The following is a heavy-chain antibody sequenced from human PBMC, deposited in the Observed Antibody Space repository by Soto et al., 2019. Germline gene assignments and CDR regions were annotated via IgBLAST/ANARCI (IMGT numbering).Heavy chain of an antibody. CDR3: ARGATHGSSWYFWFDP. CDR2: IIPLFGTT. V-gene: IGHV1-69*13. J-gene: IGHJ5*02. Sequence: GASVKVSCKASGGTFSTYPINWVRQAPGQGLEWMGGIIPLFGTTNYAQKFEGRVTITADESTSTAYMELSSLRAEDAAVYYCARGATHGSSWYFWFDPWGQGTLVTVSS. CDR1: GGTFSTYP. D-gene: IGHD6-13*01.